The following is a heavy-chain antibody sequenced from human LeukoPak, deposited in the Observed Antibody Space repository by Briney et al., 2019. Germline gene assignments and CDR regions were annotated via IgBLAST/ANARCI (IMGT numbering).Heavy chain of an antibody. CDR1: GFTFSSYA. D-gene: IGHD1-1*01. CDR3: AKPRSGSANWALQIFDN. V-gene: IGHV3-23*01. J-gene: IGHJ4*02. CDR2: ISGSGGST. Sequence: GGSLRLSCAASGFTFSSYAMSWVRQAPGKGLEWVSAISGSGGSTYYADYVKGRFTISRDNPNNSLFVQMNSLRAEDTAVYFCAKPRSGSANWALQIFDNWGQGTLVTVSS.